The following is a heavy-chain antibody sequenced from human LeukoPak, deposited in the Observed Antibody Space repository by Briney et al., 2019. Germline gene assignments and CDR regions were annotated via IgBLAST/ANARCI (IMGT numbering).Heavy chain of an antibody. CDR3: VREAGYCAPVCVKTNWFDP. V-gene: IGHV3-23*01. Sequence: GSLKLSCGTSGFPFSSHSLSWVRPPPGKGLELGGALSNGKTYYADSVRGRFAISRDDSTNTVYLHMNSLRDEDTALYHCVREAGYCAPVCVKTNWFDPCGQGTLVTVSS. D-gene: IGHD2-15*01. J-gene: IGHJ5*02. CDR2: LSNGKT. CDR1: GFPFSSHS.